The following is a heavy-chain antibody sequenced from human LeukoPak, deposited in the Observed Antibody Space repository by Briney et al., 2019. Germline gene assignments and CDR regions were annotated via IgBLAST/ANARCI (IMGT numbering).Heavy chain of an antibody. CDR1: GGSISSSSYY. D-gene: IGHD6-13*01. CDR3: ARDQGYSSSWDV. J-gene: IGHJ6*04. Sequence: KSSETLSLTCTVSGGSISSSSYYWGWIRQPPGKGLEWIGSIYYSGSTYYNPSLKSRVTISVDTSKNQFSLKLSSVTAADTAVYYCARDQGYSSSWDVWGKGTTVTVSS. CDR2: IYYSGST. V-gene: IGHV4-39*07.